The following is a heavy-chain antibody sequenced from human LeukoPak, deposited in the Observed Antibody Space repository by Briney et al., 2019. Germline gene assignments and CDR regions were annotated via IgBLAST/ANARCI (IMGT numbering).Heavy chain of an antibody. D-gene: IGHD3-22*01. CDR1: GGTLSNYA. J-gene: IGHJ2*01. CDR2: IIPLSDTS. CDR3: ARGADYFDRSGPRYWYFDL. Sequence: SVKVSCKASGGTLSNYAISWVRQAPGQGLEWMGGIIPLSDTSNYAQKFQGRVTITTDESTTTAYMELSSLRSEDTAVYYCARGADYFDRSGPRYWYFDLWGCGTLVTVSS. V-gene: IGHV1-69*05.